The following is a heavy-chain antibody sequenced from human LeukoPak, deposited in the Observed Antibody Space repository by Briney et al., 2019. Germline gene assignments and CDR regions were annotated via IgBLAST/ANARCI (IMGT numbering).Heavy chain of an antibody. Sequence: NTSETLSLTCAVYGGSFSGYYWSWIRQPPGKGLEWIGEINHSGSTNYNPSLKSRVTISIDTSKNQFSLKLNSVTAEDTAVYYCVSHNSGWFNWFDPWGQGTLVTVSS. CDR3: VSHNSGWFNWFDP. D-gene: IGHD6-19*01. J-gene: IGHJ5*02. V-gene: IGHV4-34*01. CDR1: GGSFSGYY. CDR2: INHSGST.